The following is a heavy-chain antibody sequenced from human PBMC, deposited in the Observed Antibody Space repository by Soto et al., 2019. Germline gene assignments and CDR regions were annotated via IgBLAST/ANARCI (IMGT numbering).Heavy chain of an antibody. V-gene: IGHV3-33*01. J-gene: IGHJ4*02. CDR2: IWYDGSNK. CDR3: ARDQGRGYNYGFDY. Sequence: GGSLRLSCAASGFTFSSYGMHWVRQAPGKGLEWVAVIWYDGSNKYYADSVKGRFTTSRDNSKNTLYLQMNSLRAEDTAVYYCARDQGRGYNYGFDYWGQGTLVTVSS. D-gene: IGHD5-18*01. CDR1: GFTFSSYG.